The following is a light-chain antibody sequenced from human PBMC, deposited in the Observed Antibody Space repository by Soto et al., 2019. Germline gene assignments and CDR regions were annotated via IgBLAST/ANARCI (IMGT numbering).Light chain of an antibody. V-gene: IGLV2-8*01. CDR2: DVY. CDR1: SSDVGAYDH. J-gene: IGLJ1*01. CDR3: ISYAASDSPYYV. Sequence: QSALTRPPSASGSPGQSVTVSCTGTSSDVGAYDHVSWYQQHPGRAPKLMIYDVYKRSSGVPDRFSGSKAGNTASLTVSGLQAEDEADYYCISYAASDSPYYVFGTGTKVTVL.